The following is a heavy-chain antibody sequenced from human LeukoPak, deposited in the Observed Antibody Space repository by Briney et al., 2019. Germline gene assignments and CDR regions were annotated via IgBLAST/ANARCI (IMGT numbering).Heavy chain of an antibody. V-gene: IGHV3-7*02. J-gene: IGHJ4*02. CDR1: GFTFSSYW. D-gene: IGHD1-26*01. Sequence: GGSLRLSCEASGFTFSSYWMSWVRQAPGKGLQWVANIKQDGGEKYFLDSVRGRFTISRDNAKNTLYLQMNSLRAEDTAVYYCSRGVGATDSWGQGTLVTVSS. CDR3: SRGVGATDS. CDR2: IKQDGGEK.